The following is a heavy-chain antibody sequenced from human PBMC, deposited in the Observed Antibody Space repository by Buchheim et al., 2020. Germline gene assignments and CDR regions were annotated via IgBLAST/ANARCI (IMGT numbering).Heavy chain of an antibody. CDR1: GFTFSSYS. J-gene: IGHJ4*02. D-gene: IGHD3-16*01. V-gene: IGHV3-15*01. CDR2: IKSNTDGGTT. CDR3: TTDVEGGPDC. Sequence: EVQLVESGGGLVKPGGSLRLSCAASGFTFSSYSMNWVRQAPGKGLEWVGRIKSNTDGGTTYYAAPVKDRFTVSRDDSKSTLFLQMNSLKTEDTAVYYCTTDVEGGPDCWGQGTL.